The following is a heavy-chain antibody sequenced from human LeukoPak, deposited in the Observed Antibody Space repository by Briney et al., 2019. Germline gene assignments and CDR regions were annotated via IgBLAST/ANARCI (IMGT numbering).Heavy chain of an antibody. V-gene: IGHV3-21*01. D-gene: IGHD3-9*01. CDR3: ARGRGYDILTGLRRKFDY. Sequence: GGSLRLSCAASGFTFSSYSMTWVRQAPGKGLEWVSSISSSSSYIYYADSVKGRFTISRDNAKNPLYLQMNSLRAEDTAVYYCARGRGYDILTGLRRKFDYWGQGTLVTVSS. CDR1: GFTFSSYS. CDR2: ISSSSSYI. J-gene: IGHJ4*02.